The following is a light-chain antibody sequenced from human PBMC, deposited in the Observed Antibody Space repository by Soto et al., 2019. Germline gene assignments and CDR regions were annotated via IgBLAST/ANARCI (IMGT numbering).Light chain of an antibody. V-gene: IGKV3-15*01. CDR2: GAS. CDR1: KSVSSN. J-gene: IGKJ5*01. Sequence: ETVLTQSPATLSLYQGERATLSCRARKSVSSNLAWYQQKPGQAPRLRIYGASTGATGIPARFSGSGSGTEFTLTFSSLLSEYCAVYYCQRYTNWPPVTSGQGTRLEI. CDR3: QRYTNWPPVT.